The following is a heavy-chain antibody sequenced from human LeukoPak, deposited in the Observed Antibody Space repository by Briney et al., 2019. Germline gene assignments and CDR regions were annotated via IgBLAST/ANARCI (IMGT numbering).Heavy chain of an antibody. CDR2: IVPILGIA. V-gene: IGHV1-69*04. D-gene: IGHD5-24*01. CDR3: ARGKLRRDGYNDFDY. Sequence: VASVKVSCKASGGTFSSYAISWVRQAPGQGLEWMGRIVPILGIANYAQKFQGRVTITADKSTSTAYMELSSLRSEDTAVYYCARGKLRRDGYNDFDYWGQGTLVTVSS. CDR1: GGTFSSYA. J-gene: IGHJ4*02.